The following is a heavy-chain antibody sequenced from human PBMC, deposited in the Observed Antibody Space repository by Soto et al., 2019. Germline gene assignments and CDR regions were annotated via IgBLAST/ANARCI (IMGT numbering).Heavy chain of an antibody. D-gene: IGHD3-22*01. CDR2: ISAYNGNT. CDR3: ARGYTYYYDSSGHLFDY. J-gene: IGHJ4*02. Sequence: GASVKVSCKASGYTFTSYGISWLRQAPGQGLEWMGWISAYNGNTNYAQKLQGRVTMTTDTSTSTAYMELRSLRSDDTAVYYCARGYTYYYDSSGHLFDYWGQGTLVTVSS. V-gene: IGHV1-18*04. CDR1: GYTFTSYG.